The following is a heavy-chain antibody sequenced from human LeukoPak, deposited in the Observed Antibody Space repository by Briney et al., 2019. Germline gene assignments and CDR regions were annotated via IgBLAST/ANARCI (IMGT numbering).Heavy chain of an antibody. V-gene: IGHV4-59*01. D-gene: IGHD3-9*01. Sequence: SETLFLTCTVSGGSISSYYWSWIRQPPGKGLEWIGYIYYSGSTNYNPSLKSRVTISVDTSKNQFSLKLSSVTAADTAVYYCARRGLRYFDWLLDPWGQGTLVTVSS. J-gene: IGHJ5*02. CDR1: GGSISSYY. CDR3: ARRGLRYFDWLLDP. CDR2: IYYSGST.